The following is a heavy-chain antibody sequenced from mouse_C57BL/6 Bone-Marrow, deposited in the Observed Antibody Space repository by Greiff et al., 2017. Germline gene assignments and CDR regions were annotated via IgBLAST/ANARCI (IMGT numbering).Heavy chain of an antibody. CDR2: ISSGGSYT. J-gene: IGHJ1*03. CDR3: ARHRYGGSSWYFAV. V-gene: IGHV5-6*01. D-gene: IGHD1-1*01. CDR1: GFTFSSYG. Sequence: EVQLVESGGDLVKPGGSLKLSCAASGFTFSSYGMSWVRQTPDKRLEWVATISSGGSYTYYPDSVKGRFTISRDNAKNTLYLQMSSLKSEDTAMYYCARHRYGGSSWYFAVWGTGTTVTVSA.